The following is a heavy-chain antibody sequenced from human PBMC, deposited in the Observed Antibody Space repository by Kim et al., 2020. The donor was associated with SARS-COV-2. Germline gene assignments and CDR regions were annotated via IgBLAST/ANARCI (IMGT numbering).Heavy chain of an antibody. J-gene: IGHJ6*02. Sequence: SETLSLTCAVYGGSFSGYYWSWIRQPPGKGLEWIGEINHSGSTNYNPSLKSRVTISVDTSKNQFSLKLSSVTAADTAVYYCARTDIAGMDVWGQGTTVTV. D-gene: IGHD5-12*01. CDR3: ARTDIAGMDV. CDR2: INHSGST. CDR1: GGSFSGYY. V-gene: IGHV4-34*01.